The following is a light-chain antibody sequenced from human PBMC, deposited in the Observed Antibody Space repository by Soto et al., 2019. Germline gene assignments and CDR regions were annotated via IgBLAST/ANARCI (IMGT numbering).Light chain of an antibody. CDR1: QSISSR. Sequence: EIVMKQAPATLSVSPREIATLSCRASQSISSRLAWYQQKPGQAPRLLISGASSRATGIPDRFSGSGFGTDFTLTISRLEPEDFALYYCQHYAGGSRITFGQRTRLEIK. V-gene: IGKV3-20*01. CDR3: QHYAGGSRIT. J-gene: IGKJ5*01. CDR2: GAS.